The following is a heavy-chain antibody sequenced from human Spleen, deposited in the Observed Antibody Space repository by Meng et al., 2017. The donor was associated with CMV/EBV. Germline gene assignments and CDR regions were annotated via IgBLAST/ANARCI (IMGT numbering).Heavy chain of an antibody. CDR1: GFTFDDYT. CDR2: ISWDGDIK. CDR3: AKGDSSSPRPTFDY. J-gene: IGHJ4*02. D-gene: IGHD6-13*01. V-gene: IGHV3-43*01. Sequence: GESLKISCAASGFTFDDYTMHWVRQAPGKGLEWVSLISWDGDIKYYADSVKGRFTISRDNSKNSLYLQTNVLRTEDTALYFWAKGDSSSPRPTFDYWGQGTRVTVSS.